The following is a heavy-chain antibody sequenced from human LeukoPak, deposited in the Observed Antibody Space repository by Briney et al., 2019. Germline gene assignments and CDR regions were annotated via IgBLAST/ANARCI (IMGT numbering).Heavy chain of an antibody. CDR1: GFTFSSYA. J-gene: IGHJ4*02. CDR2: ISYDGSNK. Sequence: GRSLRLSCAASGFTFSSYAMHWVRQAPGKGLEWVAVISYDGSNKYYADSVKGRFTISRDNSKNTLYLQMNSLRAEDTAVYYCARDEAPEYSYGLNDYWGQGTLVTVSS. CDR3: ARDEAPEYSYGLNDY. D-gene: IGHD5-18*01. V-gene: IGHV3-30-3*01.